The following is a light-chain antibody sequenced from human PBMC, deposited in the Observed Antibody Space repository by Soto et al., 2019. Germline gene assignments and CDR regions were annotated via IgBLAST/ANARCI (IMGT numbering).Light chain of an antibody. CDR2: GAS. J-gene: IGKJ4*01. CDR3: QQYKNWPPVT. CDR1: QSVSSN. V-gene: IGKV3-15*01. Sequence: DIVMTQSPATLSVSPGERATLSCRASQSVSSNLAWYQQKPGQAPRLLIYGASTMATGIPARFSGSGSGTEFTLTISSLQSEDFEVYYCQQYKNWPPVTFGGGTKVEIK.